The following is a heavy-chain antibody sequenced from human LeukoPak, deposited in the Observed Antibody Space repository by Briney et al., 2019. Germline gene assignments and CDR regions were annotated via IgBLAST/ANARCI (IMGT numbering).Heavy chain of an antibody. D-gene: IGHD2-2*03. CDR2: IYYSGST. CDR3: ARVDIVVVPAARNYYYYYGMDI. J-gene: IGHJ6*02. Sequence: KPSETLSLTCTVSGGSISSGDYYWSWIRQPPGKGLEWIGYIYYSGSTYYNPSLKSRVTISVDTSKNQFSLKLSSVTAADTAVYYCARVDIVVVPAARNYYYYYGMDIWGQGTTVTVSS. CDR1: GGSISSGDYY. V-gene: IGHV4-30-4*01.